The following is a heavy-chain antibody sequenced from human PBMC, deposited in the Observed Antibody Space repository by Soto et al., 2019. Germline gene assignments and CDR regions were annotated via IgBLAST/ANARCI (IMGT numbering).Heavy chain of an antibody. J-gene: IGHJ6*02. Sequence: EVQLLESGGGLVQPGGSLRLSCAASGLGLTFSTYAMSWVRQAPGKGLEWVSAISGSSGFTVYADSVKGRFTIARDNSKNTLYLQMNALRAEDTALYYCASALCGMWGAFQYYYGMDVWGQGATVTVSS. CDR2: ISGSSGFT. CDR3: ASALCGMWGAFQYYYGMDV. D-gene: IGHD1-26*01. V-gene: IGHV3-23*01. CDR1: GLGLTFSTYA.